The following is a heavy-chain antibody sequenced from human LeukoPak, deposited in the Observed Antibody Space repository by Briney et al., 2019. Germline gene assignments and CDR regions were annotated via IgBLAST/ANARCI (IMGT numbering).Heavy chain of an antibody. J-gene: IGHJ1*01. Sequence: PSETLSLTCAVSGGSISSSNWWSWVRQPPRKGLEWIGEIYHSGSTNYNPSLKSRVTISVDKSKNQFSLKLSSVTAADTAVYYCARERPYYYDSSGYYWKYFQHWGQGTLVTVSS. D-gene: IGHD3-22*01. V-gene: IGHV4-4*02. CDR1: GGSISSSNW. CDR3: ARERPYYYDSSGYYWKYFQH. CDR2: IYHSGST.